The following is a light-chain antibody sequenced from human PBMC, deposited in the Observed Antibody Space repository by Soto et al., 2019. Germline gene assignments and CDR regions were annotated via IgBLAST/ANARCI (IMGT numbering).Light chain of an antibody. CDR3: QQYNNWLHT. Sequence: EIVITQSPATHSVSPGERATLSCSASPRVISYLPWYQQKPDQAPRPLIDEASTSATAIPASISGTVSGPKFTLTIISLQSEDFAVYYCQQYNNWLHTFGAGTKVDIK. CDR1: PRVISY. CDR2: EAS. J-gene: IGKJ4*02. V-gene: IGKV3-15*01.